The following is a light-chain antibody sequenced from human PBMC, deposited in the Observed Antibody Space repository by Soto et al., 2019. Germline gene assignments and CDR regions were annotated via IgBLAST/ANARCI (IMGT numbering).Light chain of an antibody. CDR3: LQSLQTFT. CDR1: QSLLHSDGYNY. J-gene: IGKJ5*01. V-gene: IGKV2-28*01. Sequence: IVMAQAPLGLRVPPGEAASVSYRPSQSLLHSDGYNYLDWYLQKPGQSPQLLIYLGSNRPSGVPDRFSGSGSGTDFTLNISRVEAEDVGVYYCLQSLQTFTFGQGTQLEIK. CDR2: LGS.